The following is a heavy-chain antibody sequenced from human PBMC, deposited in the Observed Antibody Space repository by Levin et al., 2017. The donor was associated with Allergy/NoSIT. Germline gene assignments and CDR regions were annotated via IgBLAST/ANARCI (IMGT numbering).Heavy chain of an antibody. CDR2: IYTSGST. D-gene: IGHD6-13*01. V-gene: IGHV4-4*07. Sequence: SETLSLTCTVSGGSISSYYWSWIRQPAGKGLEWIGRIYTSGSTNYNPSLKSRVTMSVDTSKNQFSLKLSSVTAADTAVYYCARDQGLAAVIKFDYWGQGTLVTVSS. CDR1: GGSISSYY. CDR3: ARDQGLAAVIKFDY. J-gene: IGHJ4*02.